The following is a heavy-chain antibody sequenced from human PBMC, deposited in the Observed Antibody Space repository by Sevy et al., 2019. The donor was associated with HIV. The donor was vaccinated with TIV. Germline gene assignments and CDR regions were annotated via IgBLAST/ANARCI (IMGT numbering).Heavy chain of an antibody. CDR3: AGHDSSSWSFDY. CDR2: IYYSGST. J-gene: IGHJ4*02. D-gene: IGHD6-13*01. V-gene: IGHV4-39*01. CDR1: GGSISSSSYY. Sequence: SETLSLTCTVSGGSISSSSYYCVWIRQPPGKGLEWIGSIYYSGSTYYNPPLKSRVTISVDTSKSQFSLKLSSVTAADTAVYYCAGHDSSSWSFDYWGQGTLVTVSS.